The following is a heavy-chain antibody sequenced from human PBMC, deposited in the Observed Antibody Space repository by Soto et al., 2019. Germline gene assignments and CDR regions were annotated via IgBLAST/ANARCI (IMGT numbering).Heavy chain of an antibody. CDR2: ISSSGTTI. CDR1: GFTFSKYE. CDR3: AKVIGRCSSSSY. Sequence: GGSLGLSCADSGFTFSKYEMNWVRQAPGKGLEWVSYISSSGTTIYYADSVKGRFTISRDNSKNTLYLQMNSLRAEDTAVYYCAKVIGRCSSSSYWGQGTLVTVSS. V-gene: IGHV3-48*03. J-gene: IGHJ4*02. D-gene: IGHD6-6*01.